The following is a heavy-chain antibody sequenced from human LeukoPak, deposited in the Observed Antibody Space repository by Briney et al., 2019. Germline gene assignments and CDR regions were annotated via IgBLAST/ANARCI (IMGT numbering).Heavy chain of an antibody. CDR3: AKDYSRVDSPFDC. J-gene: IGHJ4*02. D-gene: IGHD2-2*01. Sequence: PGGSLRLSCAASGFTFSSYSMNWVRQAPGKGLEWVSYISSSSSTIYYADSVKGRFTISRDNAKNSLYLQMNSLRADDTAVYYCAKDYSRVDSPFDCWGQGTLVTVSS. CDR1: GFTFSSYS. V-gene: IGHV3-48*01. CDR2: ISSSSSTI.